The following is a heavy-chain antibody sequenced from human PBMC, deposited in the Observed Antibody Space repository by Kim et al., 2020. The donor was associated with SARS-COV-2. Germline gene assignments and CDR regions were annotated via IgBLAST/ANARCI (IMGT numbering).Heavy chain of an antibody. V-gene: IGHV4-31*02. Sequence: IKRRVTISVDTAKNQFSLKLSSVTAADTAVYYCARGRITIFGVVTEFDYWGQGTLVTVSS. D-gene: IGHD3-3*01. CDR3: ARGRITIFGVVTEFDY. J-gene: IGHJ4*02.